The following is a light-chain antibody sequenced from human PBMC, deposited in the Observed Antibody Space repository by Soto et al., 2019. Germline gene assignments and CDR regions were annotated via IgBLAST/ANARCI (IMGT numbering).Light chain of an antibody. Sequence: EIVLTQSPCTLALSPGERATLSCRASQSVSSSYLAWYQQKPGQAPRLLIYGASSRATGIPERYSGSGSGTDFTLTISRLEPEDFAVYYCQQYGSSPITFGQGTKVDIK. CDR1: QSVSSSY. V-gene: IGKV3-20*01. CDR2: GAS. CDR3: QQYGSSPIT. J-gene: IGKJ1*01.